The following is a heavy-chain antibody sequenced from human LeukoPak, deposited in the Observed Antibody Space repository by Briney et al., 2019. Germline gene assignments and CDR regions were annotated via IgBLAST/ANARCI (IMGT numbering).Heavy chain of an antibody. Sequence: GSLRLSSAASGFTFSSYEMNWCRRAPGKGLVGGSYISSSGSTIYYTDSVKGRFTISRDNAKTSLYLQMNSLRAEDTAVYYCARDLLWSGAFDIWGQGTMVTVSS. CDR3: ARDLLWSGAFDI. CDR1: GFTFSSYE. CDR2: ISSSGSTI. J-gene: IGHJ3*02. V-gene: IGHV3-48*03. D-gene: IGHD3-10*01.